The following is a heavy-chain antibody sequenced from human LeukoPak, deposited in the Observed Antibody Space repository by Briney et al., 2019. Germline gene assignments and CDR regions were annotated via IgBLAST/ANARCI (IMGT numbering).Heavy chain of an antibody. Sequence: GESLKISFKGSGYSFPIYWIAWARQLPGKGLEWMGIIYPGDSDTRYSTSFQGQITIPADKSISTAYLQWSSLKASDTAMYYCARRSTYGSGTNYLFDYWGQGTLVTVSS. D-gene: IGHD3-10*01. J-gene: IGHJ4*02. V-gene: IGHV5-51*01. CDR3: ARRSTYGSGTNYLFDY. CDR2: IYPGDSDT. CDR1: GYSFPIYW.